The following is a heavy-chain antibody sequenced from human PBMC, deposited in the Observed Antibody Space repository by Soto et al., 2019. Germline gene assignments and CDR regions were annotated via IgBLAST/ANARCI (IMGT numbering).Heavy chain of an antibody. CDR3: AGQYSSSSVEF. Sequence: QVQLVESGGGLVKPGGSLRLSCAASGFTFSDYYMNWIRQAPGKGLEWVSYISSGAITIYYADSVKGRSTISRDNAKNSLYLQMNSLRAEDTAVYYCAGQYSSSSVEFWGQGTLVTVSS. V-gene: IGHV3-11*01. J-gene: IGHJ4*02. CDR2: ISSGAITI. D-gene: IGHD6-6*01. CDR1: GFTFSDYY.